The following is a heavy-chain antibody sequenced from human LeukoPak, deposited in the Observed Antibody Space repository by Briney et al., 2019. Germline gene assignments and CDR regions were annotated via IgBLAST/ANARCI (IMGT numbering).Heavy chain of an antibody. CDR1: GFTLSNYD. Sequence: PGGSLRLSCAASGFTLSNYDMNWVRQAPGKGLEWVSSISTSSRYIYYKDSVRGRFTISRDDAKNSLYLEMNSLRAEDTAVYYCARAHCSSSTCYLRRSWFDPWGQGTLVTVSS. V-gene: IGHV3-21*01. D-gene: IGHD2-2*01. CDR3: ARAHCSSSTCYLRRSWFDP. CDR2: ISTSSRYI. J-gene: IGHJ5*02.